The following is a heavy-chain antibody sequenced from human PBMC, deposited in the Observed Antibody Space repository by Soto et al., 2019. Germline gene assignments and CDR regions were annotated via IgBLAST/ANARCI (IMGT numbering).Heavy chain of an antibody. Sequence: SGKVSFKGSCYTFPSYGISWGRQAPVQGLEWMGWISAYNGNRKYAQKLQGRVTMTTDTSTSTAYMELRSLRSDDTAVYYCARTHTQWRRNQFDFWVQVTQVTVYS. CDR1: CYTFPSYG. D-gene: IGHD5-12*01. CDR2: ISAYNGNR. J-gene: IGHJ4*02. V-gene: IGHV1-18*01. CDR3: ARTHTQWRRNQFDF.